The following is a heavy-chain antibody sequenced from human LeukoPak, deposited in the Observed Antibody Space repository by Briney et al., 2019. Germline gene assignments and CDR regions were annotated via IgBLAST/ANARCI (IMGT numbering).Heavy chain of an antibody. CDR1: RFTFSRYW. D-gene: IGHD3-22*01. Sequence: GGSLRLSCAVSRFTFSRYWMHWVRQAPGKGLVCGSRINIDGISTSYADSVKGRFTIPRANAKNTLYLQMNSLRAEDTAVYYCARDGNYYDSSGPADSWGQGTLVTVS. CDR2: INIDGIST. J-gene: IGHJ4*02. CDR3: ARDGNYYDSSGPADS. V-gene: IGHV3-74*01.